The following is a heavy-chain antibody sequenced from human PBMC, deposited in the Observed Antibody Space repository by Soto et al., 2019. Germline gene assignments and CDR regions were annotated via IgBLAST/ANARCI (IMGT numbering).Heavy chain of an antibody. CDR2: TSSSSSYI. Sequence: GGSLRLSCAASGFTFSSYSMNWVRQAPGKGLEWVSSTSSSSSYIYYADSVKGRFTISRDNAKNSLYLQMNSLRAEDTAVYYCARIASHDKRGIAVAGPLDYWGQGTLVTVSS. CDR3: ARIASHDKRGIAVAGPLDY. J-gene: IGHJ4*02. D-gene: IGHD6-19*01. V-gene: IGHV3-21*01. CDR1: GFTFSSYS.